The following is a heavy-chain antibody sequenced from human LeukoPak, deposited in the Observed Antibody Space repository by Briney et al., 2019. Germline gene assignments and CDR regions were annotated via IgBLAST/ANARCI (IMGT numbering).Heavy chain of an antibody. CDR1: GFPFSMVW. CDR3: TRSPSLGGNYWGFDY. Sequence: GGSLRLSCAASGFPFSMVWMHWVRQAPGKGLVWVARITSDGSVTTYADSVRGRFSISRDNAKNTLYLQMNSLRAEDTAVYYCTRSPSLGGNYWGFDYWGQGTLVTVSS. J-gene: IGHJ4*02. CDR2: ITSDGSVT. D-gene: IGHD1-26*01. V-gene: IGHV3-74*01.